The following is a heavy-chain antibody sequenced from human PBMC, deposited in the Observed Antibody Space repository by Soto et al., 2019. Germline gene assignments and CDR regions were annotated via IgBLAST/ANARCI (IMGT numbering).Heavy chain of an antibody. CDR3: ARDPGGPRERLVGMDV. J-gene: IGHJ6*02. D-gene: IGHD1-1*01. V-gene: IGHV4-31*03. CDR2: IYYSGST. Sequence: PSETLSLTCTVSGGSISSGGYSWSWIRQHPGKGLEWIGYIYYSGSTYYNPSLKSRVTISVDTSKNQFSLKLSSVTAADTAVYYCARDPGGPRERLVGMDVWGQGTTVTVSS. CDR1: GGSISSGGYS.